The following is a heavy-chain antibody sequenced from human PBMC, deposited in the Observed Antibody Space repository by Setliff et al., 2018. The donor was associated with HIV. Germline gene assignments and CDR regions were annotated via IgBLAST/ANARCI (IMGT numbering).Heavy chain of an antibody. CDR2: IIPLFGTA. CDR3: ARAPAHEHATGWYSSSNRFDP. Sequence: SVKVSCKAAGGTFSGHAINWVRQAPGQGVEWMGEIIPLFGTAHYAQRFQGRLTITADDSTSTAYMELSRLKSADTAVYYCARAPAHEHATGWYSSSNRFDPWGRGTLVTVPQ. CDR1: GGTFSGHA. D-gene: IGHD6-19*01. V-gene: IGHV1-69*13. J-gene: IGHJ5*02.